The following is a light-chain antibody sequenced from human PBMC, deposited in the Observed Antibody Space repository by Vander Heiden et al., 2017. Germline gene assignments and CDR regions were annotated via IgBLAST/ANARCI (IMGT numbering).Light chain of an antibody. J-gene: IGLJ2*01. CDR2: EVS. CDR3: CSYAGSNNLGV. CDR1: SSDVGGYNY. V-gene: IGLV2-8*01. Sequence: QSALTQPPPAPGSPGRSVTIYCTGTSSDVGGYNYVSWYQQHPGNAPNLMIYEVSKRPSGVPDRFSGSKSGNTASLTIAGLQAEDEADYYWCSYAGSNNLGVFGGGTKLTVL.